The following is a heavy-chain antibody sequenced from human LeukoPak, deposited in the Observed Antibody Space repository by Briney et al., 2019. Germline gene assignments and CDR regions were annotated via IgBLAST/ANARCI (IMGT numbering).Heavy chain of an antibody. D-gene: IGHD3-3*01. Sequence: GGSLRLSCAASGFTFSSYWMSWVRQAPGKGLEWVANIKQDGSEKYYVDSVKGRFTISRDNAKNSLYLQMNSLRAEDTAVYYCARLSAKYYDFWSGYYLFFDYWGQGTLVTVSS. J-gene: IGHJ4*02. CDR1: GFTFSSYW. V-gene: IGHV3-7*01. CDR3: ARLSAKYYDFWSGYYLFFDY. CDR2: IKQDGSEK.